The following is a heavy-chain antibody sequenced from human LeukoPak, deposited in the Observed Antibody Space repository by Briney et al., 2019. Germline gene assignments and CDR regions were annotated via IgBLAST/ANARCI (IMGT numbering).Heavy chain of an antibody. J-gene: IGHJ4*02. D-gene: IGHD2-2*01. Sequence: GGSLRLSCAASGFTFSGSAMHWVRQASGKGLEWVGRIRSKANSYATAYAASVKGRFTISRDGSKNTAYLQMNSLKTEDTAVYYCRGVPAAGGVDYWGQGTLVTVSS. CDR3: RGVPAAGGVDY. CDR1: GFTFSGSA. CDR2: IRSKANSYAT. V-gene: IGHV3-73*01.